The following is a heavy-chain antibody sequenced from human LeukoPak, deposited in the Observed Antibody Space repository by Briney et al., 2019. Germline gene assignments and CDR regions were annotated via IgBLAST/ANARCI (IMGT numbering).Heavy chain of an antibody. CDR2: INAGNGNT. J-gene: IGHJ4*02. CDR3: ARGPSTHYYGSGNYSYFDY. CDR1: GYTFTDYF. Sequence: HWASVKVSCKASGYTFTDYFMNWMRQAPGQRLEWMGWINAGNGNTKYSQKLQGRVTITRDTSASTAYMQLSSLRSEDTAVYYCARGPSTHYYGSGNYSYFDYWGQGTLVTVSS. D-gene: IGHD3-10*01. V-gene: IGHV1/OR15-3*02.